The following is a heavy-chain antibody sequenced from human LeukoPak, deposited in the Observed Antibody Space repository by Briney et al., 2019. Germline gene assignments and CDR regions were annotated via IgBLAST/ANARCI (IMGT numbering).Heavy chain of an antibody. CDR1: SGSISSYY. J-gene: IGHJ4*02. Sequence: SETLSLTCTVSSGSISSYYWSWIRQPPGKGLEWIGYIYYTGSTNYNPSLKSRVTISVDTSKNQFSLKLSSVTAADTAVYYCARDHYDSSGYYLDYWGQGTLVTVSS. CDR3: ARDHYDSSGYYLDY. D-gene: IGHD3-22*01. V-gene: IGHV4-59*01. CDR2: IYYTGST.